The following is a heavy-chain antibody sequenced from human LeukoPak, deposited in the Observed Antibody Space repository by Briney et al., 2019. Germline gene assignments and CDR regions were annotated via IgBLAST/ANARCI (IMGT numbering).Heavy chain of an antibody. CDR3: AKGVLDSSGPLYTPFDY. CDR2: ISGSGGST. CDR1: GFTFSSYA. J-gene: IGHJ4*02. Sequence: GGSLRLSCAASGFTFSSYAMSWVRQAPGKGLEWVSAISGSGGSTYYADSVKGRFTISRDNSKNTLYLQMNSLRAEDTAVYYCAKGVLDSSGPLYTPFDYWGEGTLVTVSS. V-gene: IGHV3-23*01. D-gene: IGHD3-22*01.